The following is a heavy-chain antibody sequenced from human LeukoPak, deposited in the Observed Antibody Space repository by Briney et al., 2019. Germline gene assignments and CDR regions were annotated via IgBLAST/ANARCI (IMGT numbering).Heavy chain of an antibody. D-gene: IGHD6-13*01. V-gene: IGHV3-7*01. CDR3: ASLGRQQLVSPFDY. CDR2: IKQDGSEK. J-gene: IGHJ4*02. CDR1: GFAFSSYW. Sequence: PGGSLRLSCAASGFAFSSYWMSWVRQAPGKGLEWVANIKQDGSEKYYVDSVKGRFTISRDNAKNSLYLQMNSLRAEDTAVYYCASLGRQQLVSPFDYWGQGTLVTVSS.